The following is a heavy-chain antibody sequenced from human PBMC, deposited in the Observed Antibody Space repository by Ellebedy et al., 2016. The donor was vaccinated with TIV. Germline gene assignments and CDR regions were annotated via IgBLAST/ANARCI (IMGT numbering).Heavy chain of an antibody. J-gene: IGHJ4*02. V-gene: IGHV4-39*01. CDR3: ARHSSSGWFL. D-gene: IGHD6-19*01. Sequence: SETLSLXXTVSGGSISSSSYYWGWIRQPPGKGLEWIGSIYYSGSTYYNPSLKSRVTISVDTSKNQFSLKLSSVTAADTAVYYCARHSSSGWFLWGQGTLVTVSS. CDR2: IYYSGST. CDR1: GGSISSSSYY.